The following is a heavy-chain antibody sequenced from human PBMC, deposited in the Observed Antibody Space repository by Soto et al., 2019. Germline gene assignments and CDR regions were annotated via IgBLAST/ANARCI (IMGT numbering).Heavy chain of an antibody. D-gene: IGHD3-3*01. CDR2: ISAYNGNT. J-gene: IGHJ6*03. CDR1: GYTFTSYG. Sequence: ASVKVSCKASGYTFTSYGISWVRQAPGQGLEWMGWISAYNGNTNYAQKLQGRVTMTTDTSTSTAYMELRSLRSDDTAVYYCATDHTIFGVVNPLGYYYYYMDVWGKGTTVTVSS. V-gene: IGHV1-18*01. CDR3: ATDHTIFGVVNPLGYYYYYMDV.